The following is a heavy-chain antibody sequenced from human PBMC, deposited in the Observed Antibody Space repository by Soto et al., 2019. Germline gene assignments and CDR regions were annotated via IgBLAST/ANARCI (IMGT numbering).Heavy chain of an antibody. CDR3: ARGGGSYYYFDH. J-gene: IGHJ4*02. Sequence: ASVKVSCKASGNSFTLYYIHWVRQAPGQRLEWMGIINPGGDATSHAQKFQGRVTVTRDTSTSTVYMELRSLRSDDTAVYYCARGGGSYYYFDHWGQGTLVTVSS. CDR2: INPGGDAT. CDR1: GNSFTLYY. V-gene: IGHV1-46*01. D-gene: IGHD1-26*01.